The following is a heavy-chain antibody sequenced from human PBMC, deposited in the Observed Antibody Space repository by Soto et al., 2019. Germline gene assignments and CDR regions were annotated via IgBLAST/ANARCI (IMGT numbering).Heavy chain of an antibody. CDR3: AHRRGHGDIDDYDI. J-gene: IGHJ3*02. V-gene: IGHV3-23*01. Sequence: EAQLLESGGGLVQPGGSLRLSCVASGFTFSTYAMSWVRQAPGKGLEWVSAISAGGGCTCYADSVKGRFTIARDNSINTLYLQVNSLRTEDTAVYYCAHRRGHGDIDDYDIWGEGAMVTVS. CDR2: ISAGGGCT. CDR1: GFTFSTYA. D-gene: IGHD4-17*01.